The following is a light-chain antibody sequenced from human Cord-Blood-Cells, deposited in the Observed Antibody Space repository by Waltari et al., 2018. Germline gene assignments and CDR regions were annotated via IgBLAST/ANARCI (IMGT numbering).Light chain of an antibody. CDR1: SSDVGGYNY. CDR2: EVS. V-gene: IGLV2-14*01. CDR3: SSYTSSSTHVV. J-gene: IGLJ2*01. Sequence: QSALTQPASVSGSPGQSITISCTGTSSDVGGYNYVSWHQQHPGKAPKLMIYEVSKRPSGVSIRFSGSKSVNTASLTISGLQAEDDADYYGSSYTSSSTHVVFGGGTKLTVL.